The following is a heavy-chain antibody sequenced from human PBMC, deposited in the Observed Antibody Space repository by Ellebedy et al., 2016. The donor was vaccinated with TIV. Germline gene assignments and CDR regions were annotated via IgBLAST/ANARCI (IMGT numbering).Heavy chain of an antibody. Sequence: GGSLRLXXAAPGFTFSSYSMSWVRQAPGKGLECVSYISGSTSRIYYADSVKGRFTISRDNAKNSLYLQMNSLRDEDTAVYYCATTTPYGTTWFGSIDYWGQGALVTVSS. CDR2: ISGSTSRI. J-gene: IGHJ4*02. D-gene: IGHD3-10*01. V-gene: IGHV3-48*02. CDR1: GFTFSSYS. CDR3: ATTTPYGTTWFGSIDY.